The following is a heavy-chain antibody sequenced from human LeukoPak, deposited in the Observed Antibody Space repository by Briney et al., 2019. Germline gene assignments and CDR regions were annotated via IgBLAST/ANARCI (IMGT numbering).Heavy chain of an antibody. CDR3: ARDAGSGSEFDY. J-gene: IGHJ4*02. CDR1: GGSISSYY. V-gene: IGHV4-59*01. D-gene: IGHD1-26*01. CDR2: IYYSGST. Sequence: SETLSLTCTVSGGSISSYYWSWIRQPPGKGLEWIGYIYYSGSTNYNPSLKSRVTISVDTSKNQSALKLSAVTAADTAVYYWARDAGSGSEFDYWGQGTLVTVPS.